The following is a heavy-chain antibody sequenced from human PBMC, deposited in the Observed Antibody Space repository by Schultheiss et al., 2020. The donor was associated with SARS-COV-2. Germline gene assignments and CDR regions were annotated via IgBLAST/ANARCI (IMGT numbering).Heavy chain of an antibody. D-gene: IGHD4-23*01. CDR2: ISYDGSNK. Sequence: GGSLRLSCAASGFTFSSYEMNWVRQAPGKGLEWVAVISYDGSNKYYADSVKGRFIISRDNSKNTLYLQMNSLRAEDTAVYYCARDLGGGTDYWGQGTLVTVSS. J-gene: IGHJ4*02. V-gene: IGHV3-30*07. CDR3: ARDLGGGTDY. CDR1: GFTFSSYE.